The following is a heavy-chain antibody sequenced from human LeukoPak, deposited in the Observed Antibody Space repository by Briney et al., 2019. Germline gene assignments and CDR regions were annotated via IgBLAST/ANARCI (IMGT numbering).Heavy chain of an antibody. J-gene: IGHJ4*02. CDR2: IYHSEST. V-gene: IGHV4-30-2*01. CDR3: ARFYDFWSAYYFDY. CDR1: GGSISSGGYY. Sequence: SQTLSLTCTGAGGSISSGGYYWSWIRQPPGKGLEWIGYIYHSESTYYNPSLKSRVTISVDRSKNQFSLKLSSVTAADTAVYYCARFYDFWSAYYFDYWGQGTLVTVSS. D-gene: IGHD3-3*01.